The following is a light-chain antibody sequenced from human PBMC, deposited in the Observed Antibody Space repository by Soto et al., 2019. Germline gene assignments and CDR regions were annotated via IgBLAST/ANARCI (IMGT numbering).Light chain of an antibody. J-gene: IGKJ4*01. CDR3: QQSYSFPRT. Sequence: DIQMTQSPSSLSASVGDRVTITCRASQTISNNLNWYQQKPGKAPKFLIYAASSLQSGVPSRFSGSGSGTEFTLTISSLQPEDFATYYCQQSYSFPRTFGGGTKVEIK. V-gene: IGKV1-39*01. CDR2: AAS. CDR1: QTISNN.